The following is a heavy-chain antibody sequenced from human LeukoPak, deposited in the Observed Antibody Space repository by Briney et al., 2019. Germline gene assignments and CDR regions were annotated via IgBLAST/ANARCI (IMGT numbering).Heavy chain of an antibody. CDR3: ATGGNYYGFDY. J-gene: IGHJ4*02. D-gene: IGHD3-10*01. Sequence: SETLSLTCTVSGGSISGNYWSWIRQPPGKGLEWIGYIYYSGSTNYNPSLKSRVTISVDTSKNQFSLKLSSVTAADTAVYYCATGGNYYGFDYWGQGILVTVSS. CDR1: GGSISGNY. V-gene: IGHV4-59*01. CDR2: IYYSGST.